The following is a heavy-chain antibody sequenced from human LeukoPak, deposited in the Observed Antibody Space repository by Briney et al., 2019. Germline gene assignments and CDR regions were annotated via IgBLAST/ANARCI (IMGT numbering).Heavy chain of an antibody. CDR1: GFTFSSYW. D-gene: IGHD2-15*01. J-gene: IGHJ5*02. CDR2: IKSDGSST. CDR3: VRGYCSGGSCYPNWFDP. Sequence: GGSLRLSCAASGFTFSSYWMHWVRQAPGKGLVWVSRIKSDGSSTSYADSVKGRFTISRDNAKNTLYLQMNSLRAEDTAVYYCVRGYCSGGSCYPNWFDPWGQGTLVTVSS. V-gene: IGHV3-74*01.